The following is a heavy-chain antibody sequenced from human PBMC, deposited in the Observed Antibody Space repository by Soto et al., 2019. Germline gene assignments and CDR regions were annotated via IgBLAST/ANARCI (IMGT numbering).Heavy chain of an antibody. CDR2: ISYDGSNK. CDR1: GFTFSSYA. D-gene: IGHD2-2*03. Sequence: QVQLVESGGGVVQPGRSLRLSCAASGFTFSSYAMHWVRQAPGKGLEWVAVISYDGSNKYYADSVKGRFTISRDNSKNXXYXQXXSLRAEDTAVYYCARDGYCISTSCYGKVHYYGMDVWGQGTTVTVSS. J-gene: IGHJ6*02. CDR3: ARDGYCISTSCYGKVHYYGMDV. V-gene: IGHV3-30-3*01.